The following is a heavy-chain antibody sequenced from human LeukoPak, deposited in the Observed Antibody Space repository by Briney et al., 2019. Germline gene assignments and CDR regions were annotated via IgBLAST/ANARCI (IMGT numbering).Heavy chain of an antibody. J-gene: IGHJ4*02. D-gene: IGHD3-10*01. V-gene: IGHV4-34*01. CDR3: ARAVGYFDY. CDR1: GGSFSGYY. CDR2: INHSGST. Sequence: SETLSLTCAVYGGSFSGYYWSWIRQPPGKGLEWIGEINHSGSTNYNPSLKSRVTISVDTSKNQFSLKLSSVTAADTAVYYCARAVGYFDYWGQGTLVTVSS.